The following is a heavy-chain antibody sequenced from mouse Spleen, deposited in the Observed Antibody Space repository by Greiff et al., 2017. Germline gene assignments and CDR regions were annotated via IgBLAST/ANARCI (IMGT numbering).Heavy chain of an antibody. CDR1: GFTFSSYA. V-gene: IGHV5-9-3*01. Sequence: EVQGVESGGGLVKLGGSLKLSCAASGFTFSSYAMSWVRQTPEKRLEWVATISSGGGNTYYPDSVKGRFTISRDNAKNTLYLQMSSLKSEDTAMYYCARRDWPFDYWGQGTTLTVSS. J-gene: IGHJ2*01. D-gene: IGHD3-3*01. CDR2: ISSGGGNT. CDR3: ARRDWPFDY.